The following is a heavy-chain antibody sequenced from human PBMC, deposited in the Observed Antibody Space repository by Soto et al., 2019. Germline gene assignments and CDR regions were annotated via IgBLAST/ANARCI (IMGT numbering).Heavy chain of an antibody. CDR1: GGSISSGGYY. CDR2: IYYSGST. CDR3: ARGRTSSPTPGDY. Sequence: PSETLSLTCTVSGGSISSGGYYWSWIRQHPGKGLEWIGYIYYSGSTYYNPSLKSRVTISVDTSKNQFSLKLSSVTASDTAVYYCARGRTSSPTPGDYWGQGTLVT. J-gene: IGHJ4*02. V-gene: IGHV4-31*03. D-gene: IGHD2-2*01.